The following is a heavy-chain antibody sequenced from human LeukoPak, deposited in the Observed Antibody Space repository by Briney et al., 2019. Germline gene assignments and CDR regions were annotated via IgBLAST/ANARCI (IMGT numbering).Heavy chain of an antibody. CDR3: ARGTMMVGP. CDR1: GDSITSYY. CDR2: MYYTGTT. J-gene: IGHJ5*02. D-gene: IGHD3-22*01. Sequence: PSETLSLTCTVSGDSITSYYWSWIRQPPGKGLEWIGYMYYTGTTNCNPSLKSRVTISVDTPKNQLSLKLSSVTAADTAVYYCARGTMMVGPWGQGTLVTVSS. V-gene: IGHV4-59*01.